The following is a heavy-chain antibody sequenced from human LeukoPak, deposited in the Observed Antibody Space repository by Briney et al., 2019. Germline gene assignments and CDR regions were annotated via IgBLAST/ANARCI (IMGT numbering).Heavy chain of an antibody. J-gene: IGHJ4*02. CDR2: IGIDSGNT. D-gene: IGHD5-24*01. CDR3: ARDYKYAFDN. Sequence: GGSLRLSCGASGFTFSDYSMNWVRQAPGKGLEWISYIGIDSGNTNYADSVKGRFTISGDKAKNSLYLQLNSLRVDDTAVYYCARDYKYAFDNWGQGTLVTVSS. V-gene: IGHV3-48*01. CDR1: GFTFSDYS.